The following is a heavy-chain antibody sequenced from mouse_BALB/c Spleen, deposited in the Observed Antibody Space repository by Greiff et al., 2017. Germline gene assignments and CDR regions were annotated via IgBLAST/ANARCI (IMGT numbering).Heavy chain of an antibody. J-gene: IGHJ2*01. CDR2: IDPANGNT. V-gene: IGHV14-3*02. CDR1: GFNIKDTY. CDR3: ASLTGHFDY. Sequence: VQLKESGAELVKPGASVKLSCTASGFNIKDTYMHWVKQRPEQGLEWIGRIDPANGNTKYDPKFQGKATITADTSSNTAYLQLSSLTSEDTAVYYCASLTGHFDYWGQGTTLTVSS. D-gene: IGHD4-1*01.